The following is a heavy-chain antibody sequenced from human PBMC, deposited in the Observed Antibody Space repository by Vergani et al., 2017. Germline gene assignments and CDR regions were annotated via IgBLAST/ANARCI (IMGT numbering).Heavy chain of an antibody. D-gene: IGHD2-2*01. CDR3: ARALPAGWFDP. J-gene: IGHJ5*02. Sequence: EVQLLESGGGLVQPGGSLRLSCAASGFTFSSYAMSWVRQAPGKGLEWVSVIYSGGSTYYADSVKGRFTISRDNSKNTLYLQMNSLRAEDTAVYYCARALPAGWFDPWGQGTLVTVSS. CDR1: GFTFSSYA. V-gene: IGHV3-66*02. CDR2: IYSGGST.